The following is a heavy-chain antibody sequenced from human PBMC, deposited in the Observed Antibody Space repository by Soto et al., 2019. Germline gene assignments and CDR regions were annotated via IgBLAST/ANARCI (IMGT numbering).Heavy chain of an antibody. J-gene: IGHJ6*02. D-gene: IGHD6-13*01. CDR1: WGSFADHG. CDR3: ARTAAAGKYYYGMVV. CDR2: IYPGDSDT. Sequence: ELLRVSKRGVWGSFADHGGGWVRQMPGKGLESMGIIYPGDSDTRYSPSFQGQVTISADKSISPAYLQWSSLKASDTAMYYCARTAAAGKYYYGMVVWGQGTTVTVSS. V-gene: IGHV5-51*01.